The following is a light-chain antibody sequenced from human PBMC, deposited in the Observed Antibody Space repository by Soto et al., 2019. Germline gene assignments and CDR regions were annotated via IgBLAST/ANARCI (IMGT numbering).Light chain of an antibody. CDR3: SSYTSSSTYV. V-gene: IGLV2-18*02. CDR2: DVT. Sequence: QSVLTQPPSVSGSPGQSVTISCTGTISDAGFYARVSWYQQPPGTAPKLLIYDVTSRPSGVPDRFSGSRSGKTASLTISGLQAEDEADYYCSSYTSSSTYVFGPGTKLPVL. CDR1: ISDAGFYAR. J-gene: IGLJ1*01.